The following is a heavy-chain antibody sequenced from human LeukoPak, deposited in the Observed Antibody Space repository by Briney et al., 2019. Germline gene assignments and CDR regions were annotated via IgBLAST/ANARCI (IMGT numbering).Heavy chain of an antibody. CDR3: ARQSSELERLSVGDYYYYMDV. J-gene: IGHJ6*03. D-gene: IGHD1-1*01. CDR1: GYSFTSYW. CDR2: IYPGDSDT. V-gene: IGHV5-51*01. Sequence: GESLKISCKGSGYSFTSYWIGWVRQMPGKGLEWMGIIYPGDSDTRYSPSFQGQVTISADKSISTAYLQWSSLKASDTAMYYCARQSSELERLSVGDYYYYMDVWGKGTTVTVSS.